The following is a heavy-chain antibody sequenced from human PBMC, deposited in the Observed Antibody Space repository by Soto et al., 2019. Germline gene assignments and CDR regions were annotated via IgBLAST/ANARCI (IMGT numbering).Heavy chain of an antibody. Sequence: PVGSLRLSCAASGFTFSSYGMHWVRQAPGKGLEWVAAIWYDGSNKYYADSVKGRFTISRDNSKNTLYLQMNSLRAEDTAVYYCARDLQLSGMDVWGQGTTVTVSS. J-gene: IGHJ6*02. CDR1: GFTFSSYG. CDR2: IWYDGSNK. D-gene: IGHD5-18*01. V-gene: IGHV3-33*01. CDR3: ARDLQLSGMDV.